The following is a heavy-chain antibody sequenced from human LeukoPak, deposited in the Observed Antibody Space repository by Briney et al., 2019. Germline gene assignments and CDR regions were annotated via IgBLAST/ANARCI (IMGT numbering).Heavy chain of an antibody. CDR2: ISYDGSNK. J-gene: IGHJ2*01. Sequence: SGGSLRLSCAASGFTFSSYGMHWVRQAPGKGLEWVAVISYDGSNKYYADSVKGRFTISRDNSKNTLYLQMNSLRAEDTAVYYCAKDYSTSGLWYFDLWGRGTLVTVSS. CDR1: GFTFSSYG. CDR3: AKDYSTSGLWYFDL. V-gene: IGHV3-30*18. D-gene: IGHD2/OR15-2a*01.